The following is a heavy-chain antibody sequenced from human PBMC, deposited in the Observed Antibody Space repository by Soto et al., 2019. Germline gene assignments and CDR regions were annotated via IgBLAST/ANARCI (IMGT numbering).Heavy chain of an antibody. CDR1: GGSISSGGYY. J-gene: IGHJ2*01. CDR2: IYYSGST. V-gene: IGHV4-31*03. D-gene: IGHD7-27*01. CDR3: ARVEDGDADPEGWYFDL. Sequence: QVQLQESGPGLVKPSQTLSLTCTVSGGSISSGGYYWSWIRQHPGKGLEWIGYIYYSGSTYYNPSLKSRVTISVDTSKNQFSLKLSAVTAADTAVYYCARVEDGDADPEGWYFDLWGRGTLVTVSS.